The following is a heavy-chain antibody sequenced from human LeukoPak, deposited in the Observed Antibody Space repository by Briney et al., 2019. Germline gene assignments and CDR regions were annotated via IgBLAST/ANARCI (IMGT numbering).Heavy chain of an antibody. Sequence: NPGGSLRLSCAASGFTFSSYSMNWVRQAPGKGLEWVSSISSSSSYIYYADSVKGRFTISRDNAKNSLYLQMNSLRAEDTAVYYCAREMDDILTGYGLDYWGQGTLVTVSS. D-gene: IGHD3-9*01. CDR3: AREMDDILTGYGLDY. V-gene: IGHV3-21*01. J-gene: IGHJ4*02. CDR2: ISSSSSYI. CDR1: GFTFSSYS.